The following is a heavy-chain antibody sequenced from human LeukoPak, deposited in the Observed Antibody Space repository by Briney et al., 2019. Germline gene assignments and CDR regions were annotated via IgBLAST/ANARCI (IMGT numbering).Heavy chain of an antibody. V-gene: IGHV3-9*01. CDR1: GFPFSSYA. CDR3: AKGARNVWGAFDI. CDR2: ISWNSGSI. Sequence: SLRLSCAASGFPFSSYAMSWVRQAPGKGLEWVSGISWNSGSIGYADSVKGRFTISRDNAKNSLYLQMNSLRAEDTALYYCAKGARNVWGAFDIWGQGTMVTVSS. J-gene: IGHJ3*02. D-gene: IGHD3-16*01.